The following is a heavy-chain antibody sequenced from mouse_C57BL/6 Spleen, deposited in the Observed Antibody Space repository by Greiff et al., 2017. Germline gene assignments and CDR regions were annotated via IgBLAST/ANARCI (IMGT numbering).Heavy chain of an antibody. CDR2: IDPSDSET. D-gene: IGHD1-1*01. CDR1: GYTFTSYW. CDR3: ARKGVLRYFEV. Sequence: QVQLQQPGAELVRPGSSVKLSCKASGYTFTSYWMHWVKQRPIQGLEWIGNIDPSDSETHYNQKFKDKATLTVDKSSSTAYMQLSSLTSADSAVYYCARKGVLRYFEVWGTGTTVTVSS. V-gene: IGHV1-52*01. J-gene: IGHJ1*03.